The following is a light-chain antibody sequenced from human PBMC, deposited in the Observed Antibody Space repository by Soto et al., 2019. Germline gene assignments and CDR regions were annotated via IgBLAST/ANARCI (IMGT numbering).Light chain of an antibody. V-gene: IGKV1-39*01. Sequence: PSSLSASVGDRVTVTCRASQSISTYLNWYQQKAGLAPKLLIYAASSLQSGVPSRFSGSGSGTDFTLTISSLQPEDFATYYCQQTYSTPPTFGQGTKVDIK. J-gene: IGKJ1*01. CDR1: QSISTY. CDR3: QQTYSTPPT. CDR2: AAS.